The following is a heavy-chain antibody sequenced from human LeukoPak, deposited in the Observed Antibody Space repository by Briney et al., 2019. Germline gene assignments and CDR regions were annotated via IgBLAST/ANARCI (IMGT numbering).Heavy chain of an antibody. D-gene: IGHD3-3*01. V-gene: IGHV3-23*01. CDR1: GFTFSSYA. Sequence: GGSLRLSCAASGFTFSSYAMSWVRQAPGKGLEWVPAISGSGGSTYYADSVKGRFTISRDNSKNTLYLQMNSLRAEDTAVYYCAKGPPQYYDFWSGYYHFDYWGQGTLVTVSS. CDR2: ISGSGGST. CDR3: AKGPPQYYDFWSGYYHFDY. J-gene: IGHJ4*02.